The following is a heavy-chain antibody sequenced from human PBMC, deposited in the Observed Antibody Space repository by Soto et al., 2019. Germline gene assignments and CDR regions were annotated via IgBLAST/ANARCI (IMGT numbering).Heavy chain of an antibody. J-gene: IGHJ4*02. V-gene: IGHV4-30-4*01. D-gene: IGHD6-25*01. CDR2: IYYSGKT. CDR3: DREICSGFVEY. Sequence: PSSTXSLTWTFGDCSIISSNCCLSWIRQSPGKGLEWIGFIYYSGKTYYSPTLKNRVTMSVDTSKNQLSLNLTSVTASDQDVYFSDREICSGFVEYCGQGALVTVYS. CDR1: DCSIISSNCC.